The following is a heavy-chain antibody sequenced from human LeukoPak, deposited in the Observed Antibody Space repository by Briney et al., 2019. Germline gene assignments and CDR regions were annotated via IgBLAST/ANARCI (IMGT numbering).Heavy chain of an antibody. CDR1: GYTFTSYG. CDR2: ISAYNGNT. CDR3: ARERTIAVAGRAPHYGMDV. J-gene: IGHJ6*02. Sequence: GASVKVSCKASGYTFTSYGISWVRQAPGQGLEWMGWISAYNGNTNYAQKLQGRVTMTTDTSTSTAYMELRSLRSDDTAVYYCARERTIAVAGRAPHYGMDVWGQGTTVTVSS. V-gene: IGHV1-18*01. D-gene: IGHD6-19*01.